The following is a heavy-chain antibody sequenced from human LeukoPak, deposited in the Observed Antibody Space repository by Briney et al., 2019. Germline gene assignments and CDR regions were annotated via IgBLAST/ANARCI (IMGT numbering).Heavy chain of an antibody. CDR2: ISYDGSNN. V-gene: IGHV3-30*18. D-gene: IGHD1-26*01. Sequence: GSLRLSCAASGFTFSSYGMHWVRQAPGKGLEWVAVISYDGSNNYYADSVKGRFTISRDNSKNALYLQMNSLRAEDTAVYYCAKDRTYSGSYYGDYWGQGTLVTVSS. CDR3: AKDRTYSGSYYGDY. CDR1: GFTFSSYG. J-gene: IGHJ4*02.